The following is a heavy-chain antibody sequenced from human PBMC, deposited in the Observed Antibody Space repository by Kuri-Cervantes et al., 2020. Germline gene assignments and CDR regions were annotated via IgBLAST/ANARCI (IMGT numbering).Heavy chain of an antibody. CDR3: ARGGEYSGYDTWPGY. V-gene: IGHV1-69*13. D-gene: IGHD5-12*01. Sequence: SVKVSCKASGGTFSSYAISWVRQAPGQGLEWMGGIIPIFGTANYAQKFQGRVTITADESTSTAYMELSSLRSEDTAVYYCARGGEYSGYDTWPGYWGQGTLVTVSS. CDR1: GGTFSSYA. CDR2: IIPIFGTA. J-gene: IGHJ4*02.